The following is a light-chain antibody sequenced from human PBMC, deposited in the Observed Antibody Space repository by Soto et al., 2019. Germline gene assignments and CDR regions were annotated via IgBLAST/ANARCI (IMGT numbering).Light chain of an antibody. CDR1: QSVSSSY. V-gene: IGKV3-20*01. J-gene: IGKJ1*01. CDR3: QQYGSSPPKT. CDR2: GAS. Sequence: PGERATLSCRASQSVSSSYLAWYQQKPGQAPRLLIYGASSRATGIPDRFSGSGSGTDFTLTISRLEPEDFAVYYCQQYGSSPPKTFGQGTKVDIK.